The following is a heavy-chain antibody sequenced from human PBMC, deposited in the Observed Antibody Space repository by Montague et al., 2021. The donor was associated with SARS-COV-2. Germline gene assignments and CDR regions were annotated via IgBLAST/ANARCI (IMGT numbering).Heavy chain of an antibody. D-gene: IGHD5-18*01. CDR2: INSDGSST. CDR1: GFTFSSYW. V-gene: IGHV3-74*01. CDR3: ARGKSPGIQLWFTYYYGMDV. Sequence: SLRLSCAASGFTFSSYWMHWVRQAPGKGLVWVSRINSDGSSTSYADSVKGRFTISRDNAKNTLYLQMNSLRAEDTAVYYCARGKSPGIQLWFTYYYGMDVGGQGTTVTVSS. J-gene: IGHJ6*02.